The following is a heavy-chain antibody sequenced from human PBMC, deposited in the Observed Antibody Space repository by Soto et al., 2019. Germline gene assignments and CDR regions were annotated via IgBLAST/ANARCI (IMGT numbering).Heavy chain of an antibody. Sequence: SVKVSCKASGGTFSSNTISWVRQAPGQGLEWMGRIIPILGIANYAQKFQGRVTITADKSTSTAYMELSSLRSEDTAVYYCARKYPLSNYNWFDPWGQGTLVTVSS. V-gene: IGHV1-69*02. CDR3: ARKYPLSNYNWFDP. D-gene: IGHD4-4*01. CDR1: GGTFSSNT. CDR2: IIPILGIA. J-gene: IGHJ5*02.